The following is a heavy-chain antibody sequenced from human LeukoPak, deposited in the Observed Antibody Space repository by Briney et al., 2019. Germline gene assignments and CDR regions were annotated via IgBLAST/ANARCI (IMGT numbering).Heavy chain of an antibody. Sequence: SETLSLTCTVSGGSISSSSYYWGWIRQPPGKGLEWIGSIYYSGSTYYNPSLKSRVTISVDTSKNQFSLKLSSVTAADTAVYYCVRHARGSTYYYGSGSLFDYWGQGTLVTVSS. CDR1: GGSISSSSYY. D-gene: IGHD3-10*01. CDR2: IYYSGST. J-gene: IGHJ4*02. CDR3: VRHARGSTYYYGSGSLFDY. V-gene: IGHV4-39*01.